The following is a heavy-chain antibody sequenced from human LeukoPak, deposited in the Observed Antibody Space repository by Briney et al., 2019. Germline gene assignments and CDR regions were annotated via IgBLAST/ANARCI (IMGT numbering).Heavy chain of an antibody. CDR1: GGSISSYY. D-gene: IGHD3-3*01. V-gene: IGHV4-59*01. Sequence: KTSETLSLTCTVSGGSISSYYWSWIRQPPGKGLEWIGYIYYSGSTNYNPSLKSRVTISVDTSKNQFSLKLSSVTAADTAVYYRARDYRIFGVANWFDPWGQGTLVTVSS. CDR3: ARDYRIFGVANWFDP. CDR2: IYYSGST. J-gene: IGHJ5*02.